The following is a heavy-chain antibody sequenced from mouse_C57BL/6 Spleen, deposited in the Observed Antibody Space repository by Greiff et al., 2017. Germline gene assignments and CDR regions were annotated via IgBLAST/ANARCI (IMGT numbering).Heavy chain of an antibody. D-gene: IGHD1-1*01. CDR3: ITTVVAPFDY. CDR2: IDPENGDT. V-gene: IGHV14-4*01. Sequence: EVQLVESGAELVRPGASVKLSCTASGFNIKDDYMHWVKQRPEQGLEWIGWIDPENGDTEYASKFQGKATITADTSSNTAYLQLSSLTSEDTAVYYCITTVVAPFDYWGQGTTLTVSS. J-gene: IGHJ2*01. CDR1: GFNIKDDY.